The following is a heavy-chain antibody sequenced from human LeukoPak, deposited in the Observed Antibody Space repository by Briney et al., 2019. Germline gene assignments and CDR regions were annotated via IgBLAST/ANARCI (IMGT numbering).Heavy chain of an antibody. CDR2: IYYSGTT. CDR1: GGSISSSSYY. CDR3: AGGIAEALDV. J-gene: IGHJ6*02. Sequence: SETLSLTCTVSGGSISSSSYYWGWIRQPPGKGLEWIGSIYYSGTTYYNPSLKSRVTISVDTSKNQFSLKMSSVTAADTAVYYCAGGIAEALDVWGQGTTVTVSS. D-gene: IGHD6-13*01. V-gene: IGHV4-39*07.